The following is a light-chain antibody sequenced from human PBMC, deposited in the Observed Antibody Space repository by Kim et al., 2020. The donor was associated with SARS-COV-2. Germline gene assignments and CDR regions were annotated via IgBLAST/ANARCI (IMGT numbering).Light chain of an antibody. CDR1: QSVSSY. Sequence: LSLPPGERATLSCRASQSVSSYLAWYQQKPGQAPRLLIYDASNRATGIPARFSGSGSGTDFTLTISSLEPEDFAVYYCQQRSNWLTFGGGTKVEI. CDR3: QQRSNWLT. CDR2: DAS. J-gene: IGKJ4*01. V-gene: IGKV3-11*01.